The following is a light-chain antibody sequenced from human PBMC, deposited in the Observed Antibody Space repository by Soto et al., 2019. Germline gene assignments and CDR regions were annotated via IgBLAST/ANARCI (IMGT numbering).Light chain of an antibody. CDR2: DAS. V-gene: IGKV3-11*01. Sequence: EIVLTQSPGTLSLSPGERATLSCRASQSVSTYLAWYQQKAGQAPRLLIYDASNRATGIPARFSGSGSGTDFTLTVSSLEPEDFAVYYCQQRRNWPSFGPGTKVDI. CDR1: QSVSTY. J-gene: IGKJ3*01. CDR3: QQRRNWPS.